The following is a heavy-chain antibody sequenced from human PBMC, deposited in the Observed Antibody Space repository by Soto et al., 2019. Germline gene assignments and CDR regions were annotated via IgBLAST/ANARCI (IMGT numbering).Heavy chain of an antibody. V-gene: IGHV4-30-4*01. CDR1: GVSISSPDSY. CDR3: ARAVRGYTHDAVDY. D-gene: IGHD5-12*01. CDR2: IYYSGTT. J-gene: IGHJ4*02. Sequence: SETLSLTCTVSGVSISSPDSYWSWIRQPPGEGLEWIGYIYYSGTTYFNPSLQSRITMFVDTAKSQFSLRLSSVTAAGRAVYYCARAVRGYTHDAVDYWGQGTQVTVSS.